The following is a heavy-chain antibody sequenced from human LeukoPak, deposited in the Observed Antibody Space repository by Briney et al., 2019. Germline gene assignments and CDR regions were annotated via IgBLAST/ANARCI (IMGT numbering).Heavy chain of an antibody. Sequence: PSETLSLTCTFSGGSIISYYWSWIRQPPGKGLEWIGYIYYSATTTHNPSLTSRVTISVDTSKNQISLELSSVTGAGTAVYYCARGRYSSGLRATFDYWGQGTPVTVSS. D-gene: IGHD5-18*01. J-gene: IGHJ4*02. CDR1: GGSIISYY. CDR2: IYYSATT. CDR3: ARGRYSSGLRATFDY. V-gene: IGHV4-59*01.